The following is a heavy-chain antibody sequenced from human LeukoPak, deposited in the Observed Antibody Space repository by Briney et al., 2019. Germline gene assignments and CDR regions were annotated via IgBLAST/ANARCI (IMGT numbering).Heavy chain of an antibody. J-gene: IGHJ4*02. Sequence: GSLRLSCAASDSMSRRFKMNWVRQAPGKGLEWVSYISDDSSTIHYADSVKGRFTISRDNAENPLYLQMNSLRAEDTAVYYCARGGYNYGSVFDYWGQGTLVTVSS. CDR3: ARGGYNYGSVFDY. D-gene: IGHD5-18*01. V-gene: IGHV3-48*01. CDR1: DSMSRRFK. CDR2: ISDDSSTI.